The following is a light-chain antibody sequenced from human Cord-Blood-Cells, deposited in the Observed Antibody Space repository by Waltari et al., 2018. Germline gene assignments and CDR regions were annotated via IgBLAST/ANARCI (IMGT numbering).Light chain of an antibody. J-gene: IGKJ4*01. Sequence: EIVMTQSPATLSVSPGERATLSCRASQSVSSNLAWYQQKPGQAPRLLIYGASTRATVIPARFSGSGSGTEFTLTISSLQSEDFAVYYCQQYNNWPPFLTFGGGTKVEIK. CDR3: QQYNNWPPFLT. CDR1: QSVSSN. V-gene: IGKV3-15*01. CDR2: GAS.